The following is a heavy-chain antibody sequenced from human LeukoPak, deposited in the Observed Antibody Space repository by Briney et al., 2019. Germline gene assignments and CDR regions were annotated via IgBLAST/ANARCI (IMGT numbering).Heavy chain of an antibody. Sequence: ASVKVSCKASGYTFTSYAISWVRQAPGQGLEWMGGIIPIFGTANYAQKFQGRVTITADESTSTAYMELSSLRSEDTAVYYCARDVYGDYWFDPWGQGTPVTVSS. J-gene: IGHJ5*02. V-gene: IGHV1-69*13. CDR1: GYTFTSYA. CDR2: IIPIFGTA. CDR3: ARDVYGDYWFDP. D-gene: IGHD4-17*01.